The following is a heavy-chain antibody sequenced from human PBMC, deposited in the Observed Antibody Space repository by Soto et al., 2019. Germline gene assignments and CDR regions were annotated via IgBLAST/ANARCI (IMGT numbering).Heavy chain of an antibody. J-gene: IGHJ6*02. Sequence: PGGSLRLSCAASGFTFSSYSMNWVRQAPGKGLEWVSSISSSSSYIYYADSVKGRFTISRDNAKNSLYLQMNSLRAEDTAVYYCARDISQDIVVVPAAIPSPGGGMDVWGQGTTVTVSS. CDR1: GFTFSSYS. V-gene: IGHV3-21*01. CDR2: ISSSSSYI. D-gene: IGHD2-2*01. CDR3: ARDISQDIVVVPAAIPSPGGGMDV.